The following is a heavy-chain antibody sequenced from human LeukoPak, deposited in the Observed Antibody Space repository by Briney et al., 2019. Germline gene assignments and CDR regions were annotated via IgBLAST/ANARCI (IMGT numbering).Heavy chain of an antibody. CDR2: MNPISGNT. V-gene: IGHV1-8*02. D-gene: IGHD3-10*01. Sequence: ASVKVSCKASGYTFSNYDISWVRQATGQGLEWMGWMNPISGNTGYTQNFQGRVTMTGDTSISTAYMQLNSLKSEDTAVYYCTRAPSGSMDRGVDAFDIWGQGTVVTVSS. J-gene: IGHJ3*02. CDR3: TRAPSGSMDRGVDAFDI. CDR1: GYTFSNYD.